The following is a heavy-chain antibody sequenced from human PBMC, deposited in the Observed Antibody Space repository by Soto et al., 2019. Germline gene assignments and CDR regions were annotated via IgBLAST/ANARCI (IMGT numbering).Heavy chain of an antibody. CDR3: ARKDYYGSGIYYFDH. CDR2: INAANGDT. D-gene: IGHD3-10*01. J-gene: IGHJ4*02. Sequence: QVQLVQSGAEVKKPGASVKVSCKASGYPFRTYPMHWVRQAPGRGLEWMGWINAANGDTGYSRTFQDRVTISRDISASTAYMELSSLRSEDTAVYYCARKDYYGSGIYYFDHWGQGTLVTVSS. CDR1: GYPFRTYP. V-gene: IGHV1-3*01.